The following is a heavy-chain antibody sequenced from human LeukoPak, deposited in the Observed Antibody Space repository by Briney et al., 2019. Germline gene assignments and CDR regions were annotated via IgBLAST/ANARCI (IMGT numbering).Heavy chain of an antibody. CDR1: GFTFSTYW. V-gene: IGHV3-74*01. CDR2: ISSDASIT. CDR3: AISARTYIGSSLDY. J-gene: IGHJ4*02. Sequence: GGSLRLSCAASGFTFSTYWVHWVRQDPGKGLVWVSRISSDASITSYANPVKGRFTISRDNAKNTLYLQMNSLRAEDTALYYCAISARTYIGSSLDYWDQGTLVTVSS. D-gene: IGHD2-15*01.